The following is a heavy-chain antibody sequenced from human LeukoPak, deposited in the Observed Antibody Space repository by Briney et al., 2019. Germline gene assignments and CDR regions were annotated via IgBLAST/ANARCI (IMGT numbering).Heavy chain of an antibody. Sequence: SETLSLTCTVSGGSISSGDYYWSWIRQPPGKGLEWIGYIYYSGNTYYNPSLKSRVTTSVDTSKNQFSLKLSSVTAADTAVYYCAREGYSSRLTFDYWGQGTLVTVSS. CDR2: IYYSGNT. V-gene: IGHV4-30-4*01. D-gene: IGHD6-13*01. CDR1: GGSISSGDYY. CDR3: AREGYSSRLTFDY. J-gene: IGHJ4*02.